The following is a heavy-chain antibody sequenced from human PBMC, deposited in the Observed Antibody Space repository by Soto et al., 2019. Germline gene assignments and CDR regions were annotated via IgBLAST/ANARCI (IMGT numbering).Heavy chain of an antibody. CDR3: VRVISTYESFDF. Sequence: EVQLVESGGGLVQPGGSLRLSCAASGFTFSTYAMTWVRQAPGKGPEWISYISASSATIYYADPVKGRFTISRDSAKNSLYLQMNSLSAEDTAVYYCVRVISTYESFDFWGQGTLVTVSS. CDR1: GFTFSTYA. J-gene: IGHJ4*02. CDR2: ISASSATI. V-gene: IGHV3-48*01. D-gene: IGHD2-2*01.